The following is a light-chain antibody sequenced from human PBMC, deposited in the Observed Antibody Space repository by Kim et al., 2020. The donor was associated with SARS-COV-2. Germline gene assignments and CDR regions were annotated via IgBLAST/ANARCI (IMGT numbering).Light chain of an antibody. CDR3: QTWGTGIVV. V-gene: IGLV4-69*01. CDR1: SGHSSYA. Sequence: ASVKLTCTLSSGHSSYAIAWHQQQPEKGPRYLMKLNSDGSHCKGDGIPDRFSGSSSGAECYRTISSLQSEDEADYYCQTWGTGIVVFGGGTQLTVL. CDR2: LNSDGSH. J-gene: IGLJ2*01.